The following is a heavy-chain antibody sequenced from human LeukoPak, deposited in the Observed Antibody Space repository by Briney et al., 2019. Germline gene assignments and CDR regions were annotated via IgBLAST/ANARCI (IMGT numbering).Heavy chain of an antibody. CDR3: ARDGDYDILTGYLHAFDI. CDR2: IYTSGST. V-gene: IGHV4-4*07. Sequence: PSEXLSLTCTVSGGSISSYYWSWIRQPAGKGLEWIGRIYTSGSTNYNPSLTSRVTMSVDTSKNQFSLKLSSVTAADTAVYYCARDGDYDILTGYLHAFDIWGQGTMVTVSS. CDR1: GGSISSYY. J-gene: IGHJ3*02. D-gene: IGHD3-9*01.